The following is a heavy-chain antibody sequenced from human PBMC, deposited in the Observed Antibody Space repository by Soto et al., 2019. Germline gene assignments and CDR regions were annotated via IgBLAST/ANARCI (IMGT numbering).Heavy chain of an antibody. CDR3: VRGGKTYHYATSGPGTFDK. CDR2: TSFSGYT. V-gene: IGHV4-30-4*01. J-gene: IGHJ4*02. CDR1: GDSVSGGDSY. D-gene: IGHD3-22*01. Sequence: QVQLQESGPGLVNPSQTLSLTCTVSGDSVSGGDSYWSWIRQPPGKALEWIGYTSFSGYTSYTPSLKSRVTISVDMSKSQFSLRLTSVTAADTAIYYCVRGGKTYHYATSGPGTFDKWGQGNLVSVSS.